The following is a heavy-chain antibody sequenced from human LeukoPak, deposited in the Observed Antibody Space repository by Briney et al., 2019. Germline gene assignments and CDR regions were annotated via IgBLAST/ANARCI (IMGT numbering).Heavy chain of an antibody. CDR1: GYTFTSYY. V-gene: IGHV1-46*01. D-gene: IGHD3-10*01. CDR3: AREHESGRLFLILGWFDP. J-gene: IGHJ5*02. Sequence: ASVKVSCKASGYTFTSYYMHWVRQAPGQGLEWMGIINPSGGSTSYAQKFQGRVTMTRDTSTSTVYMELSSLRSEDTAVYYCAREHESGRLFLILGWFDPWGQGTLVTVSS. CDR2: INPSGGST.